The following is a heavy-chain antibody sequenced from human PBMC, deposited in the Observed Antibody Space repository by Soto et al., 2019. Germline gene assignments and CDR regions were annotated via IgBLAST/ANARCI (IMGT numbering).Heavy chain of an antibody. CDR2: ISYDGSNK. CDR1: GFPFSSYA. D-gene: IGHD6-19*01. CDR3: ARCIAVAAPLDY. V-gene: IGHV3-30-3*01. Sequence: RGSXKLSGAASGFPFSSYAVHWVRQAPGKRLEWVAVISYDGSNKYYGDSVKGRFTISRDNSKNTLYLQMNSLRAEVTSVYYCARCIAVAAPLDYWGQGTLVTVSS. J-gene: IGHJ4*02.